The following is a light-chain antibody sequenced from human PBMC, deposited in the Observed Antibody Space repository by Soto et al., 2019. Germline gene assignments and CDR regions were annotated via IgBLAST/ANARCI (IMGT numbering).Light chain of an antibody. CDR1: QGITTW. Sequence: DIQMTQYPSSVSASVGDSVTITCRASQGITTWLAWYQQKPRKAPKLLISATSSLQSGVPSRFSGSGSGTDFTLTINSLQPEDFATYYCQQANSFPLTFGGGTKVEIK. V-gene: IGKV1-12*01. CDR3: QQANSFPLT. J-gene: IGKJ4*01. CDR2: ATS.